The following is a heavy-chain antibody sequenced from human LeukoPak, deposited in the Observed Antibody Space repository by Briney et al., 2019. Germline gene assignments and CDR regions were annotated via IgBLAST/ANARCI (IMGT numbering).Heavy chain of an antibody. D-gene: IGHD6-13*01. CDR2: INHSGST. CDR3: ARFKRIAAAVVLDAFDS. V-gene: IGHV4-34*01. Sequence: SETLSLTCAVYGGSFSGYYWSWVRQPPGKGLEWIGEINHSGSTNYNPPLKSRVAISVDTSKNQFYLKLSSVTAADTAVYYCARFKRIAAAVVLDAFDSWGQGTMVTVSS. J-gene: IGHJ3*02. CDR1: GGSFSGYY.